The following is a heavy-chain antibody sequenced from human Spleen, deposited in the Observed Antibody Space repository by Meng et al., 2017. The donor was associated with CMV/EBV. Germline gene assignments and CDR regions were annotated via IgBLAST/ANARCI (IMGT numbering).Heavy chain of an antibody. CDR3: AKDSYGDYVYHFDY. CDR2: IKSKTDGGTT. J-gene: IGHJ4*02. Sequence: GESLKISCAASGFTFSNAWMSWVRQAPGKGLEWVGRIKSKTDGGTTDYAAPVKGRFTISRDDSKNTLYLQMNSLRAEDTAVYCCAKDSYGDYVYHFDYWGQGTLVTVSS. CDR1: GFTFSNAW. V-gene: IGHV3-15*01. D-gene: IGHD4-17*01.